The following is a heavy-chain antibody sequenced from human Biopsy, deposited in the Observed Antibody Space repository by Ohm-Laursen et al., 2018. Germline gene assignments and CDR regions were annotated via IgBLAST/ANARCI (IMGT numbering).Heavy chain of an antibody. J-gene: IGHJ5*02. CDR3: ARTPRDSFWSGSYKRGLWFDP. CDR2: VYNGGIT. Sequence: GTLSLTCSVSGDSIISYYWTWIRQPPGKGLEWIGHVYNGGITNYNPSLKSRVTISKDTSKNQFSLQVNSVTAADTAVYYCARTPRDSFWSGSYKRGLWFDPWGQGTLVTVSS. V-gene: IGHV4-59*01. D-gene: IGHD3-3*01. CDR1: GDSIISYY.